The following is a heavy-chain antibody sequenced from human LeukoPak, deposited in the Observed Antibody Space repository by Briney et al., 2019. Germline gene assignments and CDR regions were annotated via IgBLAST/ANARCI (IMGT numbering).Heavy chain of an antibody. CDR1: GFTFSNYA. V-gene: IGHV3-23*01. J-gene: IGHJ4*02. Sequence: GGSLRLSCAASGFTFSNYAMNWVRQAPGMGLDWNSAISGSGGSTYYADSVKGRFTISRDNSKNTLYLQMDSLRAEDTAVYYCAKDLAGSGSYSFDYWGQGTLVTVSS. CDR3: AKDLAGSGSYSFDY. D-gene: IGHD1-26*01. CDR2: ISGSGGST.